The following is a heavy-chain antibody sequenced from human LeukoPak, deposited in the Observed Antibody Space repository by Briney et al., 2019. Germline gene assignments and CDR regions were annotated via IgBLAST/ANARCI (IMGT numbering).Heavy chain of an antibody. CDR3: ARVAATFYYYMDV. J-gene: IGHJ6*03. CDR2: IYYSGST. Sequence: PSETLSLTCTVSGGSISSGDYYWSWIRQPPGKGLEWIGYIYYSGSTYYNPSLKSRVTISVDTSKNQFSLKLSSVTAADTAVYYCARVAATFYYYMDVWGKGTTVTVSS. CDR1: GGSISSGDYY. D-gene: IGHD2-15*01. V-gene: IGHV4-30-4*08.